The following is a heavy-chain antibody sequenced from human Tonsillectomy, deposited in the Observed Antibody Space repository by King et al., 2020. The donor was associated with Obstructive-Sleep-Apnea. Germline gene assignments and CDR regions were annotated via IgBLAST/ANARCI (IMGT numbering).Heavy chain of an antibody. CDR3: ARVTGYSGNWYAFDI. CDR1: GGTFSRNT. V-gene: IGHV1-69*01. CDR2: IAPVFATT. Sequence: QLVQSGAEVRRPGSSVKVSCKVSGGTFSRNTFTWVRQGPGQGLEWMGGIAPVFATTNYAQRFEGRVKITADESTVTAYMELSSLKSDDTAIYYCARVTGYSGNWYAFDIWGQGTVVTVSS. D-gene: IGHD6-13*01. J-gene: IGHJ3*02.